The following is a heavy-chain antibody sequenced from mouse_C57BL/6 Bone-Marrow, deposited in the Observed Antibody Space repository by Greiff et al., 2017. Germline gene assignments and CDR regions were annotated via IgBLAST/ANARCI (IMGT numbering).Heavy chain of an antibody. CDR1: GFTFSSYG. D-gene: IGHD4-1*01. CDR3: ASSWDPWYFDV. J-gene: IGHJ1*03. Sequence: EVKLVESGGDLVKPGGSLKLSCAASGFTFSSYGMSWVRQTPDKRLEWVATISSGGSYPYYPDSVKGRFTISRDNAKNTLYLQVSSLKSGDTAVYYCASSWDPWYFDVWGTGTTVTVSS. CDR2: ISSGGSYP. V-gene: IGHV5-6*01.